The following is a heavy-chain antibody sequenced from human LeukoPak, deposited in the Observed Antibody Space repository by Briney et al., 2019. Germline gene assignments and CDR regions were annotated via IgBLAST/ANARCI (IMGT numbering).Heavy chain of an antibody. Sequence: SVKVSCKASGYTFTGYYMHWVRQAPGQGLEWMGWINPNSGGTNYAQKFQGRVTMTRDTSVSTAYMELNRMRSDDTGVYYCARDTTMITYWFDPWGQGTLVTVSP. J-gene: IGHJ5*02. V-gene: IGHV1-2*02. CDR2: INPNSGGT. CDR1: GYTFTGYY. CDR3: ARDTTMITYWFDP. D-gene: IGHD5-18*01.